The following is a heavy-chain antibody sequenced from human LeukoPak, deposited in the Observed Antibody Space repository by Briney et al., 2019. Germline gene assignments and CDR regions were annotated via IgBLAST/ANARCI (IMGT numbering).Heavy chain of an antibody. CDR1: GYTFTGYY. Sequence: GASVKLLYEASGYTFTGYYMHWVRQAPGQGLEWMGWINPNSGGSNNAQKFQGRVTMTRDTSISTVFMELSRLIFDDTAVYYCARRVGQSQPLHDWGQETLRTVSS. J-gene: IGHJ4*02. CDR2: INPNSGGS. D-gene: IGHD2-2*01. CDR3: ARRVGQSQPLHD. V-gene: IGHV1-2*02.